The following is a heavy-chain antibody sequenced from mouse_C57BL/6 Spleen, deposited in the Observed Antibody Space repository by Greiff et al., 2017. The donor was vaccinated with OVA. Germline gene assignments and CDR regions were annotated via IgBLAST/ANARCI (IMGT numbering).Heavy chain of an antibody. CDR1: GYTFTSYW. J-gene: IGHJ2*01. Sequence: QVQLKQPGAELVMPGASVKLSCKASGYTFTSYWMHWVKQRPGQGLEWIGEIDPSDSYTNYNQKFKGKSTLTVDKSSSTAYMQLSSLTSEDSAVYYCARRGAQATPFYFDYWGQGTTLTVSS. D-gene: IGHD3-2*02. V-gene: IGHV1-69*01. CDR2: IDPSDSYT. CDR3: ARRGAQATPFYFDY.